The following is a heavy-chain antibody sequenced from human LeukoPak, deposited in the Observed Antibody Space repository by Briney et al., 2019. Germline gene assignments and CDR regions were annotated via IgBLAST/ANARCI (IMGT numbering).Heavy chain of an antibody. CDR3: ARDLTQLALFDY. CDR1: GFTFSNYG. V-gene: IGHV3-33*01. D-gene: IGHD6-13*01. CDR2: IWYDGSNK. Sequence: GGSLRLSCAASGFTFSNYGMHWVRQAPGTGLEWVAVIWYDGSNKYYADSVKGRFTLSRDNSKNTLFLQMNSLRPEDTAVYFCARDLTQLALFDYWGQGTLVTVSS. J-gene: IGHJ4*02.